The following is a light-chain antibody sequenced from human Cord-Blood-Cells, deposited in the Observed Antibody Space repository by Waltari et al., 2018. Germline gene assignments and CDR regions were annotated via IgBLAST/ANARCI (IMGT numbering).Light chain of an antibody. Sequence: QSALTQPASVSGSPGQSITISCTGTSSDVGSYNLVSWYQQHPGKAPKLMIYEGSKRPSGVSNRFAGSKSGNTASLRVSGLQAEDDADYYCCSYAGSSTWVCGGGTKLTVL. V-gene: IGLV2-23*01. CDR1: SSDVGSYNL. J-gene: IGLJ3*02. CDR3: CSYAGSSTWV. CDR2: EGS.